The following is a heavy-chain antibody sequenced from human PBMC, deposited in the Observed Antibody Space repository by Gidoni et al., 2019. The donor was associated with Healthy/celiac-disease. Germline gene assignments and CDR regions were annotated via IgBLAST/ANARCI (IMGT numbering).Heavy chain of an antibody. D-gene: IGHD3-22*01. CDR1: GGSISSSY. CDR3: ARESGVGYYYDSSGYQFDY. J-gene: IGHJ4*02. Sequence: QVQLQESCPGLVKPSATLSLTCTVSGGSISSSYWSWIRQPAGKGLEWIGRIYTSGSTNYNPALKSRVTMSVDTSKNQFSLKLSSVTAADTAVYYCARESGVGYYYDSSGYQFDYWGQGTLVTVSS. V-gene: IGHV4-4*07. CDR2: IYTSGST.